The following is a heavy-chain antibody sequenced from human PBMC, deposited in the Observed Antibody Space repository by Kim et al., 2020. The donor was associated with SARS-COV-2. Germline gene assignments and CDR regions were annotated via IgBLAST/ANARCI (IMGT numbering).Heavy chain of an antibody. CDR1: GYTFTSYG. CDR2: ISAYNGNT. J-gene: IGHJ6*02. CDR3: AREKLRYFDWSIIRHYYYYGMDV. D-gene: IGHD3-9*01. V-gene: IGHV1-18*01. Sequence: ASVKVSCKASGYTFTSYGISWVRQAPGQGLEWMGWISAYNGNTNYAQKLQGRVTMTTDTSTSTAYMELRSLRSDDTAVYYCAREKLRYFDWSIIRHYYYYGMDVWGQGTTVTVSS.